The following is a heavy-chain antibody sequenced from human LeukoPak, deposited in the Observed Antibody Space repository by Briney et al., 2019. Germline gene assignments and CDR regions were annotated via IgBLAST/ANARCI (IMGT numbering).Heavy chain of an antibody. CDR3: AIEDCYDGSGCSKSFKY. CDR2: IEPKSGDT. D-gene: IGHD3-22*01. CDR1: GYTFTVKF. V-gene: IGHV1-2*04. Sequence: GASVKVSCKTSGYTFTVKFFHFLRQAPGQGLEYVGGIEPKSGDTVFGQKFRGWVTVSWDTSASTAYMDLTRLRSDDTAVYYCAIEDCYDGSGCSKSFKYWGRGTLVTVSS. J-gene: IGHJ4*02.